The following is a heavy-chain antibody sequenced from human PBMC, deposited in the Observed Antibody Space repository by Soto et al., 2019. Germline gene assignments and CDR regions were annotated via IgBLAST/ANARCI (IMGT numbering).Heavy chain of an antibody. D-gene: IGHD2-8*02. V-gene: IGHV3-23*01. J-gene: IGHJ4*02. CDR1: GFTFVGYG. Sequence: EVRLLESGGGLVQPGGSLRLSCAVSGFTFVGYGMTWVRQAPGKGLEWVSSVTGGGRTTYYADFVKGRFTISGDNSKNTLYLQMNSLRAEDTAVYYCAKTGGGWPRYFDYWGQGTLVTVSS. CDR2: VTGGGRTT. CDR3: AKTGGGWPRYFDY.